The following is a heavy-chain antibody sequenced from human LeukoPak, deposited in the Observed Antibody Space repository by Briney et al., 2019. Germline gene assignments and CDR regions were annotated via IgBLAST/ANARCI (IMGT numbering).Heavy chain of an antibody. CDR2: INNDGSIT. D-gene: IGHD6-13*01. J-gene: IGHJ6*03. CDR3: AKASSWYSNYYYYYYMDV. V-gene: IGHV3-74*01. Sequence: QSGGSLRLSCAASGFTFSSYWMHWVRQDPGKGLVWVSHINNDGSITNYADSVKGRFTISRDNAKNTLYLQMNSLRAEDTAVYYCAKASSWYSNYYYYYYMDVWGKGTTVTISS. CDR1: GFTFSSYW.